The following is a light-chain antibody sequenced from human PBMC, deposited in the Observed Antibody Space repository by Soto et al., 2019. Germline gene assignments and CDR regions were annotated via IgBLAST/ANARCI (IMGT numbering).Light chain of an antibody. Sequence: QSVLTQPASVSGSPGQSITISCTGTNSDVGGNNYVSWYQQHPGKAPELMIYDISHRPSGVSNRFSGSKSGNTASLTISGLQAEDEADYYCGAYTGSSTLYVFGTGTKVTVL. V-gene: IGLV2-14*01. CDR3: GAYTGSSTLYV. CDR2: DIS. J-gene: IGLJ1*01. CDR1: NSDVGGNNY.